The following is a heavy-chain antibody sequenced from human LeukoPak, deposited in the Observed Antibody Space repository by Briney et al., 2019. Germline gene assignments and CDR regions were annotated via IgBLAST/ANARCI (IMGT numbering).Heavy chain of an antibody. J-gene: IGHJ5*02. CDR1: GYTFTSYG. V-gene: IGHV1-18*01. CDR3: ARVSITMVRGVPTNWFDP. Sequence: ASVKVSCKASGYTFTSYGISWVRQAPGQGLEWMGWISAYNGNTNYAQKLQGRVTMTTDTSTSTAYMELSSLRSEDTAVYYCARVSITMVRGVPTNWFDPWGQGTLVTVSS. D-gene: IGHD3-10*01. CDR2: ISAYNGNT.